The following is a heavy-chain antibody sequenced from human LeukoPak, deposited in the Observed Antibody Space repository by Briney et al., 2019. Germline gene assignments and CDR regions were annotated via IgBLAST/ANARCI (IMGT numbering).Heavy chain of an antibody. CDR2: MNPNSGNT. D-gene: IGHD4-11*01. V-gene: IGHV1-8*01. J-gene: IGHJ6*03. CDR3: ATWTYSNSLDYMDV. CDR1: GGTFSSYT. Sequence: GSSVKVSCKASGGTFSSYTISWVRQAPGQGLEWMGWMNPNSGNTGYAQKFQGRVTITRNTSISTAYMELSSLRSEDTAVYYCATWTYSNSLDYMDVWGKGTTVTVSS.